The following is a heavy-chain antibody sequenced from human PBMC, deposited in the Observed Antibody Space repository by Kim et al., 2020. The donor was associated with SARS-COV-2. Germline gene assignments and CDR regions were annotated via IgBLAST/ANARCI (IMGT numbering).Heavy chain of an antibody. CDR2: IDRGGNT. Sequence: GGSLRLSCAASGFSVNDNYMTWVRQAPGKGLECVSLIDRGGNTYHAGSVMGRFTISRDNSKNTLYLRMNSLRAEDTAIYYCTRDGPSRSLTDWGQGTLV. V-gene: IGHV3-53*01. CDR1: GFSVNDNY. J-gene: IGHJ4*02. D-gene: IGHD2-8*01. CDR3: TRDGPSRSLTD.